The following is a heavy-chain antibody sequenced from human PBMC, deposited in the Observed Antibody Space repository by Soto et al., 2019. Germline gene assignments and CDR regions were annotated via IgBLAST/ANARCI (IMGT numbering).Heavy chain of an antibody. V-gene: IGHV3-30*18. CDR1: GFTFSNYG. Sequence: GSLRLSCAASGFTFSNYGMHWVRQAPGKGLEWVAVISYDGSNKYYAESVKGRFTISRDNSKNTLYLHMNSLRAEDTAVYYCAKAGSPGRVVAALRGVWMHIDYWPREPWSPSPQ. J-gene: IGHJ4*02. CDR2: ISYDGSNK. D-gene: IGHD2-15*01. CDR3: AKAGSPGRVVAALRGVWMHIDY.